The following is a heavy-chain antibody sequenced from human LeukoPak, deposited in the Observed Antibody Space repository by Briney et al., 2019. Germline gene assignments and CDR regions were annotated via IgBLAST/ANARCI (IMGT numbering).Heavy chain of an antibody. D-gene: IGHD1-26*01. J-gene: IGHJ4*02. CDR2: TYYRSVWYN. V-gene: IGHV6-1*01. CDR3: ARASGSYYEGNVDY. Sequence: SQTLSLTCAISGDSVSSNIAAWIWLRHSPSRGLECLGRTYYRSVWYNDYAISVKSRITITPDTSKNQFSLKLNSVTPEDTAVYYCARASGSYYEGNVDYWGQGTLVTVSS. CDR1: GDSVSSNIAA.